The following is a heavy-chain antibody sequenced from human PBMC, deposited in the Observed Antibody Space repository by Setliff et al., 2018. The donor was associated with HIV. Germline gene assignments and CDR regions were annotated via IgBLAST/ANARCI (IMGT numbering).Heavy chain of an antibody. V-gene: IGHV4-59*04. CDR3: IIAYSSGWLAPMGFDS. D-gene: IGHD6-19*01. CDR2: IYYSGST. CDR1: GGSMSTYY. J-gene: IGHJ4*02. Sequence: TSETLSLTCTVSGGSMSTYYWSWVRQPPGKGLEWIGYIYYSGSTYYNPSLKSRATISVDMSKNQFSLRLSSVTAADTAVYYCIIAYSSGWLAPMGFDSWGQGTLVTVSS.